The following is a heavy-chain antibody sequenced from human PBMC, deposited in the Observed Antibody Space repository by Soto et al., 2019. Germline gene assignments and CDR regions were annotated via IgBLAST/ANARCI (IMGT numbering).Heavy chain of an antibody. CDR1: GFTIDDYA. CDR2: ISWNSGSI. Sequence: GGSLRLSCAASGFTIDDYAMHWVRQAPGKGLEWVSGISWNSGSIGYADSVKGRFTISRDNAKNSLYLQMNSLRAEDTALYYCAKDSSSWYEFYMDVWGKGTTVTVSS. CDR3: AKDSSSWYEFYMDV. V-gene: IGHV3-9*01. J-gene: IGHJ6*03. D-gene: IGHD6-13*01.